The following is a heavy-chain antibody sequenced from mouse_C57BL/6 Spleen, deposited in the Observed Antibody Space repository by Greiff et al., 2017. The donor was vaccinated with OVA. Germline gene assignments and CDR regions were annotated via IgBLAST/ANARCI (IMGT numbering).Heavy chain of an antibody. CDR1: GFNIKDYY. CDR2: IDPEDGDT. Sequence: VQLKQSGAELVRPGASVKLSCTASGFNIKDYYMHWVKQRPEQGLEWIGRIDPEDGDTEYAPKFQGKATMTADTSSNTAYLQLSSLTSEDTAVYYCTTPYYYGSSPWFAYWGQGTLDTVSA. J-gene: IGHJ3*01. CDR3: TTPYYYGSSPWFAY. V-gene: IGHV14-1*01. D-gene: IGHD1-1*01.